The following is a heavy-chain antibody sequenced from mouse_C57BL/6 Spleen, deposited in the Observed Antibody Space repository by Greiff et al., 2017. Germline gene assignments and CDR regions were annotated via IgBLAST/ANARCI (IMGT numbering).Heavy chain of an antibody. Sequence: DVKLVESGGDLVKPGGSLKLSCAASGFTFSSYGMSWVRQTPDKRLEWVATISSGGSYTYYPDSVKGRFTISRDNAKNTLYLQMSSLKSEDTAMYYCARHELGYFDVWGTGTTVTVSS. CDR3: ARHELGYFDV. J-gene: IGHJ1*03. CDR2: ISSGGSYT. V-gene: IGHV5-6*02. CDR1: GFTFSSYG.